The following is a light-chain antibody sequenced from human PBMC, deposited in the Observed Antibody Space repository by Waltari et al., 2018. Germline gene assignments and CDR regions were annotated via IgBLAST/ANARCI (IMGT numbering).Light chain of an antibody. V-gene: IGLV1-40*01. CDR2: ANN. Sequence: QSVLTQPPSVSGAPGQRVSISCTGSSSNIGSIYHVHWYQQLPGTAPKVLIYANNHRPSGVPDRFSASKSGTSASLAITGLQVEDEADYYCQSWDSSLNGYVFGTGTKVTVL. CDR3: QSWDSSLNGYV. CDR1: SSNIGSIYH. J-gene: IGLJ1*01.